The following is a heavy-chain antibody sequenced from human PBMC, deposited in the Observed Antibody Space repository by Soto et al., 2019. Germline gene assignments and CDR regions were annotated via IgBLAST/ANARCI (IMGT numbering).Heavy chain of an antibody. CDR2: ISDTGGDS. Sequence: LRLSCEASGFTFINYAMSWARQAPGKGLEWVASISDTGGDSYYADSMDGRFTISRDNSKNTLYLQINSLRAEDTAVYYCVRDLYRSATMPCLDHWGQGTLVTVSS. J-gene: IGHJ4*02. CDR3: VRDLYRSATMPCLDH. V-gene: IGHV3-23*01. D-gene: IGHD1-1*01. CDR1: GFTFINYA.